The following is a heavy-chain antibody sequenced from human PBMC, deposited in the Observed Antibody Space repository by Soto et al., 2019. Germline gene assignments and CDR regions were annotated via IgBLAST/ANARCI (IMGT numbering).Heavy chain of an antibody. Sequence: GGSLRLSCAASGFTFSSYGMHWVRQAPGKGLEWVAVIWYDGSNKYYADSVKGRFTISRDNSKNTAYLQMNSLKTEDTAVYYCTSPVGYCSGGSCYHAFDPWGQGTLVTVSS. CDR3: TSPVGYCSGGSCYHAFDP. J-gene: IGHJ5*02. V-gene: IGHV3-33*01. CDR1: GFTFSSYG. CDR2: IWYDGSNK. D-gene: IGHD2-15*01.